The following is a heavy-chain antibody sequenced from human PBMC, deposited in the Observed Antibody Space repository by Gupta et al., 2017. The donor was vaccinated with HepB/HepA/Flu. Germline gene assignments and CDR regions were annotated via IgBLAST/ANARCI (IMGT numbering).Heavy chain of an antibody. V-gene: IGHV2-5*02. CDR1: GFSLSTSGVG. CDR3: AHSRLWFGELSLRGGDNWFDP. Sequence: QITLKESGPTLVTPTQTLTLTCTFSGFSLSTSGVGVGWIRQPPGKALEWLALIYWDDDKRYSPSLKSRLTITKDTSKNQVVLTMTNMDPVDTATYYCAHSRLWFGELSLRGGDNWFDPWGQGTLVTVSS. J-gene: IGHJ5*02. CDR2: IYWDDDK. D-gene: IGHD3-10*01.